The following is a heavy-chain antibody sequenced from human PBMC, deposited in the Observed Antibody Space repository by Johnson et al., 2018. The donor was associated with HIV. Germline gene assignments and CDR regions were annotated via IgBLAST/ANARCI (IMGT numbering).Heavy chain of an antibody. Sequence: VQLVESGGGLIQPGGSLRLSCAASGFTFDDYAMHWVRQAPGKGLEWVSGISWNSGSIGYADSVKGRFTISRDNAKNSLYLQMNSLRAEDTALYYCAKFRLAAAGVRDAFDIWGQGTMVTVSS. CDR1: GFTFDDYA. D-gene: IGHD6-13*01. CDR3: AKFRLAAAGVRDAFDI. CDR2: ISWNSGSI. J-gene: IGHJ3*02. V-gene: IGHV3-9*01.